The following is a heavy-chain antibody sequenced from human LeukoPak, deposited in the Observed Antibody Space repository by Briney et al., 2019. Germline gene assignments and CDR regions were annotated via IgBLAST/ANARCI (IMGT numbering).Heavy chain of an antibody. V-gene: IGHV3-21*01. CDR1: GLNLSSYS. Sequence: GGSLRLSCAASGLNLSSYSMNGVSQAPGRALECGSYISSSSSYIYYADSVKGRFTISRDNAKNSLYLQMNSLRAEDTAVYYCARGDLLDVWGKGTTVTVSS. CDR3: ARGDLLDV. CDR2: ISSSSSYI. J-gene: IGHJ6*03.